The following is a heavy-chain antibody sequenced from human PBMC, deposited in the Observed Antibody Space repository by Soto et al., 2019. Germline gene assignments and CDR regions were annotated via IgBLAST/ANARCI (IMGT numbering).Heavy chain of an antibody. V-gene: IGHV4-4*02. J-gene: IGHJ4*02. CDR2: VFHTGNT. CDR3: ERKAWVRLDY. CDR1: GDSMTRSVW. Sequence: PSETLSLTCTVSGDSMTRSVWWTWVRQPPGKGLEWIGEVFHTGNTNYNPSLKSRVTMSVDKSTNEFSLKVTSVTDADTAIYYCERKAWVRLDYWGQGALVTVSS. D-gene: IGHD7-27*01.